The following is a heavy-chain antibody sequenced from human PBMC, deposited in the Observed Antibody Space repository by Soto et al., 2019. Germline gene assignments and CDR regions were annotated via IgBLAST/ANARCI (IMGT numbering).Heavy chain of an antibody. D-gene: IGHD3-22*01. CDR3: ARQGLGGYRDGSGSYHPWGDHFDL. Sequence: PGGSLRLSCAASGFTVGTNYMTWVRQAPGKGLECVSIIRSGGDTDYADSVKGRFTISRDTSKNTLNLQMNNLRAEDTALYYCARQGLGGYRDGSGSYHPWGDHFDLWGQGTPVTVSS. V-gene: IGHV3-53*01. CDR2: IRSGGDT. J-gene: IGHJ4*02. CDR1: GFTVGTNY.